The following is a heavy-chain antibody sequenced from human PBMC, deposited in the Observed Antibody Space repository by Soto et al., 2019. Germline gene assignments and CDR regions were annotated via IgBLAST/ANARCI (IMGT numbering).Heavy chain of an antibody. D-gene: IGHD6-13*01. CDR1: GGTFSSYS. Sequence: QVQLVQSGAEVKKPGSSVEVSCKASGGTFSSYSMNWVRQAPGQGLEWMGGIIPMFGSTNYEPKLQGRVAITADKSKNTAYMEISGLRSSDTVAYFCARCAPGQQLDYWGQGTLVTVSS. CDR3: ARCAPGQQLDY. J-gene: IGHJ4*02. CDR2: IIPMFGST. V-gene: IGHV1-69*14.